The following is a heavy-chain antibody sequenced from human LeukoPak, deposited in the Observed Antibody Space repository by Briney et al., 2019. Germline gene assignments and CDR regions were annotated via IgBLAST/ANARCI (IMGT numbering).Heavy chain of an antibody. J-gene: IGHJ4*02. D-gene: IGHD6-13*01. CDR3: ARPKYSSTWYAFDY. CDR2: ISYSGGT. Sequence: SETLSLTCTVSGGSINSSNYYWGWLRQPPGKGLEWIGSISYSGGTYYNPALTSRVTISVDTSKSQLFLKLNSVTAADTAVYYCARPKYSSTWYAFDYWGQGTLVTVSS. CDR1: GGSINSSNYY. V-gene: IGHV4-39*01.